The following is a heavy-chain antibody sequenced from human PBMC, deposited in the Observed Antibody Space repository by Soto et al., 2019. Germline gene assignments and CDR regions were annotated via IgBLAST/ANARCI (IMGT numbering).Heavy chain of an antibody. V-gene: IGHV3-30-3*01. CDR2: ISYDGSNK. D-gene: IGHD3-3*01. Sequence: GGSLRLSCAASGFTFSSYAMHWVRQAPGKGLEWVAVISYDGSNKYYADSVKGRFTISRDNSKDTLYLQMNSLRAEDTAVYYCARDYGFWSGYYPGRGGMDVWGQGTTVTVSS. J-gene: IGHJ6*02. CDR3: ARDYGFWSGYYPGRGGMDV. CDR1: GFTFSSYA.